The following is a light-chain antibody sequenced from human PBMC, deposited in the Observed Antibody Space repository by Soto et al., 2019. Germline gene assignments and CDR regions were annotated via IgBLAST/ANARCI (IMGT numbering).Light chain of an antibody. Sequence: QSVLTQPASVSGAPGQSITISCTGTNSDVNYVSWHQQHPGKAPKLMIYEVSSRPSGVSNRFSGSKSGNTASLTISGHQSEDEADYYCSSSASRTTFVFGTGTKVTVL. J-gene: IGLJ1*01. CDR1: NSDVNY. CDR2: EVS. V-gene: IGLV2-14*01. CDR3: SSSASRTTFV.